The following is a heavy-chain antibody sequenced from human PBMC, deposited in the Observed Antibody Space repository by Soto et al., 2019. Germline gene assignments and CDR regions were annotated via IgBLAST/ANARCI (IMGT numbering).Heavy chain of an antibody. V-gene: IGHV4-31*03. D-gene: IGHD5-18*01. CDR1: GGSISSGGYY. CDR3: ARDIRGYSRAFDY. CDR2: IYYSGST. J-gene: IGHJ4*02. Sequence: QVQLQESGPGLVKPSQTLSLTCTVSGGSISSGGYYWSWIRQHPGKGLEWIGYIYYSGSTYYNPSLKSRVTISLDTSSNQFSLELTSVTAADTAIYYCARDIRGYSRAFDYWGQGTLVTVSS.